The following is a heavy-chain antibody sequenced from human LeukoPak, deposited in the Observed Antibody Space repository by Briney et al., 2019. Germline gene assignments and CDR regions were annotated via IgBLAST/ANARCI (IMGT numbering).Heavy chain of an antibody. J-gene: IGHJ4*02. CDR1: GYSISSGYY. CDR3: ARDRFGSSHFDY. D-gene: IGHD2-15*01. V-gene: IGHV4-38-2*02. CDR2: IYHSGST. Sequence: PSETLSLTCTVSGYSISSGYYWGWIRQPPGKGLEWIGSIYHSGSTYYNPSLKSRVTISVDTSKNQFSLKLSSVTAADTAVYYCARDRFGSSHFDYWGQGTLVTVSS.